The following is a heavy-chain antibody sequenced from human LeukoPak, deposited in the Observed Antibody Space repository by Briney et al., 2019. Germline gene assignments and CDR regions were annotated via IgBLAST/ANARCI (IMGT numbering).Heavy chain of an antibody. CDR2: ISSSGSAI. J-gene: IGHJ4*02. V-gene: IGHV3-48*03. CDR1: GFTFSSYE. CDR3: AREKLSFFDSSGYFDY. D-gene: IGHD3-22*01. Sequence: GGSLRLSCAASGFTFSSYEMNWVRQAPGKGLEWVSFISSSGSAIHYADSVRGRFTISRDNAKNSLYLQMSRLRAKDTAVYYCAREKLSFFDSSGYFDYWGQGTLVTVSS.